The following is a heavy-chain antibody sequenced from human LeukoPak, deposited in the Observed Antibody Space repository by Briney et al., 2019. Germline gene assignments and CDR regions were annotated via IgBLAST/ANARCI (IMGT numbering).Heavy chain of an antibody. Sequence: PGGSLRLSCAAYGFTFSSYAMSWVRQAPGKGLEWVSAISGSGGSTYYADSVKGRFTISRDNSKNTLYLQMNSLRAEDTAVYYCAKERITMIVVVITMDYWGQGTLVTVSS. CDR1: GFTFSSYA. J-gene: IGHJ4*02. V-gene: IGHV3-23*01. CDR3: AKERITMIVVVITMDY. D-gene: IGHD3-22*01. CDR2: ISGSGGST.